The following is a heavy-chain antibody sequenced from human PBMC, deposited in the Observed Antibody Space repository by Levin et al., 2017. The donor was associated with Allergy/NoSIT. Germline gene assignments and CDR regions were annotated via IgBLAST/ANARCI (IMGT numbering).Heavy chain of an antibody. CDR3: AKEERSLHFDY. CDR2: MSASGRTT. V-gene: IGHV3-23*01. D-gene: IGHD5/OR15-5a*01. Sequence: GASVKVSCSGSGFSFSGYAMSWVRQAPGKGLEWVSSMSASGRTTYYADSVRGRFTISRDNSKNTVSLQMNTLRAEDTALYYCAKEERSLHFDYWGQGTLVTVSS. J-gene: IGHJ4*02. CDR1: GFSFSGYA.